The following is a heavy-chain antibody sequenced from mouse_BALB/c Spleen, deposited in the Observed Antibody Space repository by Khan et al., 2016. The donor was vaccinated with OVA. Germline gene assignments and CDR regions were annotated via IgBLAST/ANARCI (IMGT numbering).Heavy chain of an antibody. CDR3: ARTARIKY. CDR1: GYSITSGYG. V-gene: IGHV3-2*02. CDR2: ISYSGST. J-gene: IGHJ2*01. Sequence: EVQLQQSGPGLVKPSQSLSLTCTVTGYSITSGYGWNWIRQFPGNKLEWMGYISYSGSTNYNPSLKSRISITRDTSKNQFFLQLNSVTTEDTATCYCARTARIKYWGQGTTLTVSS. D-gene: IGHD1-2*01.